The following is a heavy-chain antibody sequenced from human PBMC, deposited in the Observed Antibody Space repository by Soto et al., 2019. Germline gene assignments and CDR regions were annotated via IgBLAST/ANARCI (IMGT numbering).Heavy chain of an antibody. Sequence: QVQLVESGGGVVQPGRSLKLSCIGSGFAFGSHGMHWVRQVSGKGLEWVAVISHDGQNQYYRDSVKGRFTISRDNSKNSLYLEVNSLRVEDTAVYHCARERADIVVAPVATSGMDVW. CDR2: ISHDGQNQ. J-gene: IGHJ6*01. V-gene: IGHV3-30*03. CDR3: ARERADIVVAPVATSGMDV. D-gene: IGHD2-21*01. CDR1: GFAFGSHG.